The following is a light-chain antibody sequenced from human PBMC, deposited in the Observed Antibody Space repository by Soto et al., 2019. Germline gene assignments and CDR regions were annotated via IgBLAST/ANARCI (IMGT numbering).Light chain of an antibody. CDR1: QSFRGL. V-gene: IGKV3-11*01. CDR2: DAY. Sequence: EVVLTQSPVTLSLSPGERATLSCRASQSFRGLLAWYQQKPGQAPRPLIYDAYNRATGIPPRFSGSGSGTDFTFSISSVEPEDSAVYYCQQRHMWLITFGQGTRLEIK. CDR3: QQRHMWLIT. J-gene: IGKJ5*01.